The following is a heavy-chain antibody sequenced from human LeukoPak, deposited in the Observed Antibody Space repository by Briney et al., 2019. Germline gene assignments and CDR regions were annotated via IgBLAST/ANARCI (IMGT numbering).Heavy chain of an antibody. J-gene: IGHJ4*02. CDR3: VREARGYHYTYFDY. V-gene: IGHV3-13*01. CDR1: GFTLGSHD. CDR2: VSSGFHA. D-gene: IGHD5-18*01. Sequence: GGSLRLTCTASGFTLGSHDMHWVRQIPGQGLEWVAAVSSGFHAFFADSVQGRFTVSREDARNSLYLQMNSLRAGDTAVYYCVREARGYHYTYFDYWGQGTLVTVSS.